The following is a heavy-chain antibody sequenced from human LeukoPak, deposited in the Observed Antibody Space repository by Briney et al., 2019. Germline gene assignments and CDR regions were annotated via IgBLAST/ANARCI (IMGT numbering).Heavy chain of an antibody. CDR3: ASNIAVATVTDY. Sequence: PSETLSLTCTVSGGSISSSRYYWGWIRQPPGKGLEWIGSIYYSGSTYYNPSLKSRVTISVDTSKNQFSLKLSSVTAADTAVYYCASNIAVATVTDYWGQGTLVTVSS. CDR2: IYYSGST. D-gene: IGHD6-19*01. V-gene: IGHV4-39*01. J-gene: IGHJ4*02. CDR1: GGSISSSRYY.